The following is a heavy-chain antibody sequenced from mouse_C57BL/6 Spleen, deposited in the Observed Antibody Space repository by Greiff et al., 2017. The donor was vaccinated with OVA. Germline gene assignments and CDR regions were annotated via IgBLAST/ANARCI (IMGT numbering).Heavy chain of an antibody. J-gene: IGHJ1*03. V-gene: IGHV1-66*01. D-gene: IGHD1-1*02. CDR1: GYSFTSYY. Sequence: QVQLQQSGPELVKPGASVKISCKASGYSFTSYYIHWVKQRPGQGLEWIGWIYPGSGNTKYNEKFKGKATLTADTSSSTAYMQLSSLTSEDSAVYYCARSGGSWYFDVWGTGTTVTVSS. CDR3: ARSGGSWYFDV. CDR2: IYPGSGNT.